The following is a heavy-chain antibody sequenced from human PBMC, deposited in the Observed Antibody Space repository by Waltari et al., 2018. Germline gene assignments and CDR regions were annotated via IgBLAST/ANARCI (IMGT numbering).Heavy chain of an antibody. CDR1: GYSFTSYW. CDR2: IYPGDSDT. J-gene: IGHJ2*01. D-gene: IGHD5-12*01. Sequence: EVQLVQSGAEVKKPGESLKISCKGSGYSFTSYWIGWVRQMPGKGLEWMGIIYPGDSDTRYSPSFQGQVTISADKSISTAYLQWSSLKASDTAMYYCARQRYSGYDFLAYWYFDLWGRGTLVTVSS. CDR3: ARQRYSGYDFLAYWYFDL. V-gene: IGHV5-51*01.